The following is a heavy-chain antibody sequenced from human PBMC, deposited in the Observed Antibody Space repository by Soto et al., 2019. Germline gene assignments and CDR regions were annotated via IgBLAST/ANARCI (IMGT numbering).Heavy chain of an antibody. V-gene: IGHV4-39*01. CDR1: GGSISSSSYY. CDR2: IYYSGST. J-gene: IGHJ4*02. D-gene: IGHD4-17*01. CDR3: ASIGDSRGY. Sequence: SETLSLTCTVSGGSISSSSYYWGWIRQPPGKGLEWIGSIYYSGSTYYNPSLKSRVTISVDTSKNQFSLKLSSVTAADTAVYYCASIGDSRGYWGQGTLVTVSS.